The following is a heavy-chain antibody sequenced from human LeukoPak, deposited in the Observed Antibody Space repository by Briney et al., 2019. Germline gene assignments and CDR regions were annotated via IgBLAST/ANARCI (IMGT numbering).Heavy chain of an antibody. D-gene: IGHD3-22*01. Sequence: GGSLRLSCAASGFTFSNYWMSWVRQAPGKGLEWVANIKHDGTDKYYVDSVKGRFTISRDNAKNTLNLQMNSLRAEDTAVYYCARDLGQYYDTSDNWFDPWGQGTLVTVSS. CDR1: GFTFSNYW. V-gene: IGHV3-7*01. CDR3: ARDLGQYYDTSDNWFDP. J-gene: IGHJ5*02. CDR2: IKHDGTDK.